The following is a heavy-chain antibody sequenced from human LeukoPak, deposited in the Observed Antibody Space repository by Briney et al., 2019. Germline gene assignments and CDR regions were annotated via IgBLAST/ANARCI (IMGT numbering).Heavy chain of an antibody. CDR1: GGSFSGYY. Sequence: PSETLSLTCAVYGGSFSGYYWSWIRQPPGKGLEWIGEINHSGSTNYNPSLKSRVTISVDTSKNQFSLKLSSVTAADTAVYYCARDSVIAARKFDYWSQGTLVTVSS. V-gene: IGHV4-34*01. J-gene: IGHJ4*02. D-gene: IGHD6-6*01. CDR3: ARDSVIAARKFDY. CDR2: INHSGST.